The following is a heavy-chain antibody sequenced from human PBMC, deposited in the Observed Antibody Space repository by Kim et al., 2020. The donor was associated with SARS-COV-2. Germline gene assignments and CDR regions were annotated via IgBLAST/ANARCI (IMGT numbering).Heavy chain of an antibody. CDR2: ISYDGSNK. Sequence: GGSLRLSCAASGFTFSSYAMHWVRQAPGKGLEWVAVISYDGSNKYYADSVKGRFTISRDNSKNTLYLHMNSLRAEDTAVYYCARLRNGSYLGWFDYWGQG. D-gene: IGHD1-26*01. J-gene: IGHJ4*02. V-gene: IGHV3-30-3*01. CDR1: GFTFSSYA. CDR3: ARLRNGSYLGWFDY.